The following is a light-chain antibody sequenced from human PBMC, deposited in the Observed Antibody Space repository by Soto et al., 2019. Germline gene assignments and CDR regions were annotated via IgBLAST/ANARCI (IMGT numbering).Light chain of an antibody. Sequence: EIVSTQSPGPRSLSPGERATLSCRASQSVSSNYLAWYQQKPGQAPRLLIYGASSRATGIPDRFSGSGSGTDFTLTISRLEPEDFAVYYCQQYGSSPPLTFGGGTKVDIK. CDR2: GAS. V-gene: IGKV3-20*01. J-gene: IGKJ4*01. CDR3: QQYGSSPPLT. CDR1: QSVSSNY.